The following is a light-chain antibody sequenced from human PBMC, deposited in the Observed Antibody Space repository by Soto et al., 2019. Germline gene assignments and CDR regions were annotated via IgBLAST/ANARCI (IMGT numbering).Light chain of an antibody. CDR3: LHHGSSLWT. V-gene: IGKV3-20*01. Sequence: EVVFTQSPVTLSLSPCERATVSCRASQNVSSNLLVWYQQHPGQAPRLLIYGASTRATGIPVRFSGSGSGTDFTLTISRLEPEDFAMYYCLHHGSSLWTFGQGTKVDIK. CDR1: QNVSSNL. J-gene: IGKJ1*01. CDR2: GAS.